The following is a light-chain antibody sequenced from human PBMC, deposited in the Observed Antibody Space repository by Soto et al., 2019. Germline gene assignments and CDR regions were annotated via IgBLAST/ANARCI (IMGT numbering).Light chain of an antibody. V-gene: IGKV3-15*01. CDR1: QSVGSA. CDR3: QQLQRCSLT. Sequence: DIQMTQCPSTLSESIGYRATLSCRASQSVGSALAWYQHKPGQAPRLLFYDASTWPAGIPARFSGSGSGREFTLTIISRQPQDFVANYCQQLQRCSLTFGRGTKVDI. CDR2: DAS. J-gene: IGKJ4*02.